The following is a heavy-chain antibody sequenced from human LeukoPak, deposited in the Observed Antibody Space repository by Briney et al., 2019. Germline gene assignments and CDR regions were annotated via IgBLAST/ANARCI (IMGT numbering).Heavy chain of an antibody. CDR1: GYTFTDHY. D-gene: IGHD3-22*01. Sequence: ASVKVSCKTSGYTFTDHYMHWVRQAPGQGLEWMGWINPNSGGTNYAQRFQGRVTISRDTSISTTYMELSRLRSDDTAVYYCAREKSRWVPADIPLLLLLSYTDVWGKGTTVTVSS. CDR3: AREKSRWVPADIPLLLLLSYTDV. J-gene: IGHJ6*03. V-gene: IGHV1-2*02. CDR2: INPNSGGT.